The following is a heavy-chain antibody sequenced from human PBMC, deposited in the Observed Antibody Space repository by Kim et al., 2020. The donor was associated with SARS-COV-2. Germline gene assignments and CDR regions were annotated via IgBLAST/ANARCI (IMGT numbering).Heavy chain of an antibody. V-gene: IGHV5-51*01. Sequence: RYSPSFQGQVTISADKSISTAYLQWSSLKASDTAMYYCAGLGRKMVPPDYWGQGTLVTVSS. CDR3: AGLGRKMVPPDY. J-gene: IGHJ4*02. D-gene: IGHD3-10*01.